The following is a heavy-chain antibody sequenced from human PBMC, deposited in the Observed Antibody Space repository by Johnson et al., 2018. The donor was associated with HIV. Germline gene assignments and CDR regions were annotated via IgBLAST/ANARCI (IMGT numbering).Heavy chain of an antibody. J-gene: IGHJ3*01. CDR3: ARDEVDDGAFDV. CDR1: GFTFDDYG. CDR2: INWNGGST. D-gene: IGHD2-2*01. Sequence: VHLVESGGGVVRPGGSLRLSCAASGFTFDDYGMSWVRQAPGKGLEWVSGINWNGGSTGYADSVKGRFTISRDSSKNTLYLQMNSLRVEDAAIYYCARDEVDDGAFDVWGQGTMVTVSS. V-gene: IGHV3-20*04.